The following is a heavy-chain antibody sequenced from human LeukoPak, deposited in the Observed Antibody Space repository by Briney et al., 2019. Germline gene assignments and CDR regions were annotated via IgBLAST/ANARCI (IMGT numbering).Heavy chain of an antibody. CDR1: GGSISSSSYY. CDR3: ARVANYYGSGKVFDY. D-gene: IGHD3-10*01. J-gene: IGHJ4*02. V-gene: IGHV4-39*07. CDR2: IYYSGST. Sequence: SETLSLTCTVSGGSISSSSYYWGWIRQPPGKGREWIGSIYYSGSTYYNPSLKSRVTISVDTSKNQFSLKLSSVTAADTAVYYCARVANYYGSGKVFDYWGQGTLVTVSS.